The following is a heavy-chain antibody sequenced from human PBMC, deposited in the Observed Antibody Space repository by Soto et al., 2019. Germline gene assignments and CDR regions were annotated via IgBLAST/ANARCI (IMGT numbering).Heavy chain of an antibody. V-gene: IGHV1-18*01. Sequence: ASVKVSCKXSGYTFTSYGISWVRQAPGQGLEWMGWISAYNGNTNYAQKLQGRVTMTTDTSTSTAYMELRSLRSDDTAVYYCARDSPFYYDSSALGYWGQGTLVTVSS. CDR2: ISAYNGNT. J-gene: IGHJ4*02. CDR1: GYTFTSYG. D-gene: IGHD3-22*01. CDR3: ARDSPFYYDSSALGY.